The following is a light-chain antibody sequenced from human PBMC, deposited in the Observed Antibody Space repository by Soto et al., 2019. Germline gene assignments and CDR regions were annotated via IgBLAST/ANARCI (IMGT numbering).Light chain of an antibody. CDR1: SSDVGANIF. CDR3: SSFTTDSTYV. V-gene: IGLV2-14*01. Sequence: QSALTQPASVSGSPGQSITISCTGTSSDVGANIFVSWYQQHPGKVPKLMIYTVSSRPSGVSQRFSGSKSGNTASLTISGLQAEDEADYYCSSFTTDSTYVFGTGTNVTVL. J-gene: IGLJ1*01. CDR2: TVS.